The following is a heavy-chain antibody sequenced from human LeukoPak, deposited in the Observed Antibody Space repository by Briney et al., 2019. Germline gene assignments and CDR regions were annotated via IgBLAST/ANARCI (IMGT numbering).Heavy chain of an antibody. Sequence: PGGSLRLSCAGSGFTFSRYNMNWIRQAPGKGLEWVSSISTSSSFIDYADSVKGRFTISRDNAKDSLHLQMDSLRADGTAVYYCVRDGIVGASYYFDFWGQGTLVTVSS. CDR2: ISTSSSFI. CDR1: GFTFSRYN. CDR3: VRDGIVGASYYFDF. V-gene: IGHV3-21*01. J-gene: IGHJ4*02. D-gene: IGHD1-26*01.